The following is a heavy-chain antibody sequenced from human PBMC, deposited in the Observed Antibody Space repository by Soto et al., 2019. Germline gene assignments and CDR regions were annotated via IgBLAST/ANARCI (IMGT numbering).Heavy chain of an antibody. CDR2: IYYSGST. Sequence: QVQLQESGPGLVKPSETLSLTCTVSGGSVSSGSYYWSWIQQPPGKGLEWIGYIYYSGSTNYNPSLKSRVTISVDTSKNQFSLKLSSVTAADTAVYYCARGLFYYFDYWGQGTLVTVSS. J-gene: IGHJ4*02. CDR3: ARGLFYYFDY. CDR1: GGSVSSGSYY. V-gene: IGHV4-61*01.